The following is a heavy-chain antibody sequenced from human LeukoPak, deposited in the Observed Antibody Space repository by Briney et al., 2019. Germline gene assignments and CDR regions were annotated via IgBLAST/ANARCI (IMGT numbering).Heavy chain of an antibody. Sequence: PSQTLSLTCTVSGGSISSGGYYWSWIRQHPGKGLEWIGYIYYSGSTYYNPSLKSRVTIPVDTSKNQFSLKLSSVTAADTAVYYCAGGIAARSRFDYWGQGTLVTVSS. J-gene: IGHJ4*02. CDR2: IYYSGST. CDR1: GGSISSGGYY. V-gene: IGHV4-31*03. D-gene: IGHD6-6*01. CDR3: AGGIAARSRFDY.